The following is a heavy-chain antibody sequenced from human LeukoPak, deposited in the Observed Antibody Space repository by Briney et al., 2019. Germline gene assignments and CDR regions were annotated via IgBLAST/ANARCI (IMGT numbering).Heavy chain of an antibody. CDR2: IYYSGST. V-gene: IGHV4-59*01. CDR1: GGSISSYY. Sequence: SETLSLTCTVSGGSISSYYWSWIRQPPGKGLEWIGYIYYSGSTNYNPSLKSRVTISVDTSKNQFSLKLSSVTAADTAVYYCAREWGSIAAAGTRYFDYRGQGTLVTVSS. CDR3: AREWGSIAAAGTRYFDY. D-gene: IGHD6-13*01. J-gene: IGHJ4*02.